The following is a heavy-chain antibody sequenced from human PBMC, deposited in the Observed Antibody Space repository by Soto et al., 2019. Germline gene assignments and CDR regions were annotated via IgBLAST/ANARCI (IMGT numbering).Heavy chain of an antibody. V-gene: IGHV3-72*01. CDR3: ARGARHSSGWQKNYYGMDV. CDR1: GFTFSDHY. Sequence: EVQLVESGGGLVQPGGSLRLSCAASGFTFSDHYMDWVRQAPGKGLEWVGRTRDITHTHTTEYAASVQGRFIISRDDSVNSLYLQMDSLKTEDTAVYYCARGARHSSGWQKNYYGMDVWGQGTTVTVSS. J-gene: IGHJ6*02. CDR2: TRDITHTHTT. D-gene: IGHD6-19*01.